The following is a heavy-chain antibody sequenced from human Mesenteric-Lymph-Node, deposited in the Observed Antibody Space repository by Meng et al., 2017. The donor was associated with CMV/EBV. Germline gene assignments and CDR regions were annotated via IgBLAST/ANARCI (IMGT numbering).Heavy chain of an antibody. D-gene: IGHD6-13*01. J-gene: IGHJ4*02. CDR1: GFTFSSYS. CDR3: ARSRTGIAAAGTDY. CDR2: ISSSSSYI. Sequence: ASGFTFSSYSMNWVRQAPGKGLEWVSSISSSSSYIYYADSVKGRFTISRDNAKNSLYLQMNSLRAEDTAVYYCARSRTGIAAAGTDYWGQGTLVTVSS. V-gene: IGHV3-21*01.